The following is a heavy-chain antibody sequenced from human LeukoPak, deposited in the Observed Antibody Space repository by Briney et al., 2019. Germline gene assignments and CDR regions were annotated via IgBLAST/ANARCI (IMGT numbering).Heavy chain of an antibody. Sequence: PGRTLSLSRAASVFTFTNYGMLGVRQAPAKGREGVAVISLEGSTTFYADSVKRRVLISRDSSKNTLYVVMYTVIPEDIAVYHCAKALISFSSGWSFQDWGQGNLVTVSS. CDR2: ISLEGSTT. J-gene: IGHJ1*01. CDR1: VFTFTNYG. CDR3: AKALISFSSGWSFQD. V-gene: IGHV3-30*18. D-gene: IGHD6-13*01.